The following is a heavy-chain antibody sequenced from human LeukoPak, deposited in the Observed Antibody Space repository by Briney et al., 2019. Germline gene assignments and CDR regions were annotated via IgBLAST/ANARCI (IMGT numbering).Heavy chain of an antibody. CDR2: ISGTGGRT. CDR3: AKDLRYDSSGYFDY. Sequence: PGGSLRLSCAASGVTFSSYAMSWVRQAPGKGLEWVSGISGTGGRTYYADSVKGRFTISRDNSKNTLYLQMNSLRAEDTAVYYCAKDLRYDSSGYFDYWGQRTRVTVSS. V-gene: IGHV3-23*01. J-gene: IGHJ4*02. D-gene: IGHD3-22*01. CDR1: GVTFSSYA.